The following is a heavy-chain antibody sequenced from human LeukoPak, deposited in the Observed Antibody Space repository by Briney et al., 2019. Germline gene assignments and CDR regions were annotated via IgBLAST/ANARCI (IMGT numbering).Heavy chain of an antibody. CDR2: IWYDGTDK. V-gene: IGHV3-33*01. Sequence: PGGSLRLSCAASGFTFSTYGMHWARQAPGKGLEWVAVIWYDGTDKYYADSVKGRFTISRDNSKNTLYLEMNSLRAEDTAVYYCSRAGGMTSEYFQHWGQGTLVTVSS. J-gene: IGHJ1*01. CDR3: SRAGGMTSEYFQH. D-gene: IGHD3-16*01. CDR1: GFTFSTYG.